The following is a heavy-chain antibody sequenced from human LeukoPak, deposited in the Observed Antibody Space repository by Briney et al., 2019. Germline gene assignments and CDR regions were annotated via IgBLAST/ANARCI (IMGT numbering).Heavy chain of an antibody. CDR2: IYYSGST. Sequence: SETLSLTCTVSGGSISSYYWSWIRQPPGKGLEWIGYIYYSGSTNYNPSLKSRVTISVDTSKNQFSLKLSSVTAADTAVYYCARHRNGWLQYYFDYWGQGTLVTVSS. CDR1: GGSISSYY. CDR3: ARHRNGWLQYYFDY. D-gene: IGHD5-12*01. V-gene: IGHV4-59*08. J-gene: IGHJ4*02.